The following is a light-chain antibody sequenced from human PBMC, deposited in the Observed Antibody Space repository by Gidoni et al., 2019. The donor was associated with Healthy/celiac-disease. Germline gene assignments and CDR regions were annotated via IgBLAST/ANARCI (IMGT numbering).Light chain of an antibody. V-gene: IGLV1-47*01. CDR3: AAWDDSLSAVV. Sequence: QSVLTQPPSASGTPGPRVTIPCSGSSSNIGSNYVYWYQQLPGPAPQLLIYRNNQRPSGVPNRFSGSKSGTSASLAISGLRSEDEAAYYCAAWDDSLSAVVFGGGTKLTVL. CDR2: RNN. CDR1: SSNIGSNY. J-gene: IGLJ2*01.